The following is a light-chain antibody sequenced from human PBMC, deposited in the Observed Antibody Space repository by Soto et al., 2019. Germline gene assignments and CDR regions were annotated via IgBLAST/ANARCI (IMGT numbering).Light chain of an antibody. J-gene: IGLJ2*01. CDR3: GTWDSSLSAVV. CDR2: DNT. V-gene: IGLV1-51*01. CDR1: SSNIGNNY. Sequence: QSVLTQPPSVSAAPGQRVTISCSGSSSNIGNNYVSWYQQLPGTAPKLLIYDNTKRPSGIPDRFSGSKSDTSATLGITGLQTGDEADYYCGTWDSSLSAVVFGGGTQLTVL.